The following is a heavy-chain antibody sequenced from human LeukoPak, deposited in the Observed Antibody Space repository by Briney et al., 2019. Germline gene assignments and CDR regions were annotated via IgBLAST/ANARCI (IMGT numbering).Heavy chain of an antibody. J-gene: IGHJ4*02. CDR3: ARRSKDYYDSSGYLSFDY. CDR1: GGTFSSYA. V-gene: IGHV1-69*13. Sequence: SVKVSCKASGGTFSSYAISWVRQAPGQGLEWMGGIIPIFGTANYAQKFQGRVTITADESTSTAYMELSSLRSEDTAVYYCARRSKDYYDSSGYLSFDYWGQGTLVTVSS. D-gene: IGHD3-22*01. CDR2: IIPIFGTA.